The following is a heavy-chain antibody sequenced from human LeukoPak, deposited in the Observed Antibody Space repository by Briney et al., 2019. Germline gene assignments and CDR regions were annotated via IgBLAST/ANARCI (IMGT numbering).Heavy chain of an antibody. D-gene: IGHD2-8*01. CDR3: ASAKCTKGVCYVLDY. CDR1: GGSISSSSYY. V-gene: IGHV4-39*07. Sequence: SETLSLTCTVSGGSISSSSYYWGWIRQPPGPGLEWIGSVYFSGSTFYGPSLKSRVTISVDTSKNQFSLKLTSVTVADTAIYYCASAKCTKGVCYVLDYWGQGTLVTVSS. CDR2: VYFSGST. J-gene: IGHJ4*02.